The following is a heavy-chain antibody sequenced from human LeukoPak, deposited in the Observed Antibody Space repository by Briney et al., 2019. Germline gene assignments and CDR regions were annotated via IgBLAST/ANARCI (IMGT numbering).Heavy chain of an antibody. Sequence: PGGSLRLSCAASGFTFSSYGMHWVRQAPGKGLEWVAFIRYDGSNKYYADSVKGRFTISRDNSKNTLYLQMNSLRAEDTAVYYCAKAQAHYDILTGCDFDYWGQGTLVTVSS. V-gene: IGHV3-30*02. CDR2: IRYDGSNK. D-gene: IGHD3-9*01. CDR1: GFTFSSYG. J-gene: IGHJ4*02. CDR3: AKAQAHYDILTGCDFDY.